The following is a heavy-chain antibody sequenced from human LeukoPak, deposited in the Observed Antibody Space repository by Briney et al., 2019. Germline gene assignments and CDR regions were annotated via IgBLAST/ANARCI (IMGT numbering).Heavy chain of an antibody. V-gene: IGHV4-39*01. J-gene: IGHJ4*02. CDR3: ARRLYYGSGTYDY. CDR2: IYYSGST. D-gene: IGHD3-10*01. CDR1: GDSISSSSYY. Sequence: SETLSLTCTVSGDSISSSSYYWGWIRQPPGKGLEWIGSIYYSGSTYYNPFLKSRVTIFVDTSKNQFSLKLSSVTAADTAVYYCARRLYYGSGTYDYWGQGTLVTVSS.